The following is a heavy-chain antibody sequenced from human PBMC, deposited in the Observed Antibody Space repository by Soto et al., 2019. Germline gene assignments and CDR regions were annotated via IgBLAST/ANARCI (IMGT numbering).Heavy chain of an antibody. CDR3: ARDEVVAAGKPYGMDV. J-gene: IGHJ6*02. CDR2: IIPIFGTA. V-gene: IGHV1-69*01. D-gene: IGHD6-13*01. Sequence: QVQLVQSGAEVKKPGSSVKVSCKASGGTFSSYAISWVRQAPGQGLEWMGGIIPIFGTANYAQKFQGRVTITADESTSTAYMELSSLRSEDTAVYYCARDEVVAAGKPYGMDVWGQGITVTVSS. CDR1: GGTFSSYA.